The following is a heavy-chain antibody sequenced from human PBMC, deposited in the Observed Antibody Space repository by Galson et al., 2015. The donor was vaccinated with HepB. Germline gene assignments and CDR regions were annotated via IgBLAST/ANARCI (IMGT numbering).Heavy chain of an antibody. V-gene: IGHV3-53*01. CDR2: IYTGGST. CDR3: ARDLYSWNEVLPL. CDR1: GFTVSGNY. D-gene: IGHD1-1*01. Sequence: SLRLSCAASGFTVSGNYMNWVRQAPGKGLEWVSIIYTGGSTYYADSVKGRFTISRDNSKNTLYLQLSSLRAEDTAVYYCARDLYSWNEVLPLWGQGTLVTVSS. J-gene: IGHJ4*02.